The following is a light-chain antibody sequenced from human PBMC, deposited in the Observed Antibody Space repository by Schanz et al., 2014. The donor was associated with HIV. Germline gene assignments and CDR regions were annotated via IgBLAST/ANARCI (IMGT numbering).Light chain of an antibody. CDR3: QQYGSPPWT. CDR1: QSIGNN. CDR2: GAS. Sequence: EILMTQSPATLSVSPGDKATVSCRASQSIGNNLAWYQQKPGQAPRLLMYGASTRSTGIPARFIGSGSGTDFTLTISRVEPEDYAVYYCQQYGSPPWTFGQGTKVEV. V-gene: IGKV3-15*01. J-gene: IGKJ1*01.